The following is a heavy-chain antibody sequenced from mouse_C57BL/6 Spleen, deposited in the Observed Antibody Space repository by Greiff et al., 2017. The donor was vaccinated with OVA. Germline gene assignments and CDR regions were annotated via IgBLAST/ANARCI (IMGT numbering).Heavy chain of an antibody. Sequence: EVKLQESGPGLVKPSQSLSLTCSVTGYSITSGYYWNWIRQFPGNKLEWMGYISYDGSNNYNPSLKNRISITRDTSKNQFFLKLHSVTTEDTATYYCARGGEGWFAYWGQGTLVTVSA. J-gene: IGHJ3*01. V-gene: IGHV3-6*01. CDR3: ARGGEGWFAY. CDR1: GYSITSGYY. CDR2: ISYDGSN.